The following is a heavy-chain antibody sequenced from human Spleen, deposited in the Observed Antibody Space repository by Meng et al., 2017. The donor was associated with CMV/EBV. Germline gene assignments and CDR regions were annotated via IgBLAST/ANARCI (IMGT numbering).Heavy chain of an antibody. J-gene: IGHJ4*01. Sequence: GESLKISCAASGFTFNTYEMNWVRQAPGKGLEWVSYIGSSGVTIYYADSVEGRFTISRDNARTSLYLQMTSLRAEDTAVYYCARGGTFGYYFDYWGHGTLVTVSS. CDR2: IGSSGVTI. V-gene: IGHV3-48*03. CDR3: ARGGTFGYYFDY. CDR1: GFTFNTYE. D-gene: IGHD3-16*01.